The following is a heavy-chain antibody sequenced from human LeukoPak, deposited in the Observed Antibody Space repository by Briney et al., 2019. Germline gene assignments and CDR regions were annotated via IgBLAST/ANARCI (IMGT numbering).Heavy chain of an antibody. J-gene: IGHJ5*02. V-gene: IGHV4-59*02. CDR1: GASVNNYY. CDR3: ARENRSYQLNYRFDR. CDR2: IHYSGST. D-gene: IGHD2-2*01. Sequence: PSETLSLTCTVSGASVNNYYWSWVRQSPGKGLEWIGYIHYSGSTKYSPSLNSRVTISVDTAKNQLSLKLTSVTAADTAVYYCARENRSYQLNYRFDRWGQGTLVTVSS.